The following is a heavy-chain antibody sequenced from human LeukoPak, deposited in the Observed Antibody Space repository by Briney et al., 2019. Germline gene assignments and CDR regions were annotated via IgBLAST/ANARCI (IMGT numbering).Heavy chain of an antibody. D-gene: IGHD3-10*01. Sequence: SETLSLTCAVYGGSFNVYYWSWIRQPPGKGLEWIGEINHSGSTNYSPSLKSRVTISVDTSKNQFSLKLSSVTAADTAVYYCARHLTYNYGSGSFYNGWFDPWGQGILVTVSS. CDR3: ARHLTYNYGSGSFYNGWFDP. CDR1: GGSFNVYY. CDR2: INHSGST. V-gene: IGHV4-34*01. J-gene: IGHJ5*02.